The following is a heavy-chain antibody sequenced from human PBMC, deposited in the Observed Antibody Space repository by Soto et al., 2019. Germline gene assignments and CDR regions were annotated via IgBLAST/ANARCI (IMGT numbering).Heavy chain of an antibody. CDR3: AKGSSPYYYYYGMDV. CDR2: ISYDGDNK. V-gene: IGHV3-30*18. Sequence: PGGSLRLSCAASGFTFSFYGMHWFRQAPGKGLEWVAVISYDGDNKYYADSVKGRFTISRDTSKNTLYLQMNSLRVEDTAVYHCAKGSSPYYYYYGMDVWGQGTTVTVSS. D-gene: IGHD3-16*01. CDR1: GFTFSFYG. J-gene: IGHJ6*02.